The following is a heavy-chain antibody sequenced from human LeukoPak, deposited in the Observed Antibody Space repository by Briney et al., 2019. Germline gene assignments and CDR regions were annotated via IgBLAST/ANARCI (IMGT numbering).Heavy chain of an antibody. CDR3: AKNSLYDFWSGYLDY. CDR2: ISGSGGST. J-gene: IGHJ4*02. Sequence: PGGSLRLSCAASGFTFSSYAMSWVRQAPGKGLEWVSAISGSGGSTYYADSVKGRFTISRDNSKNTLYLQMNSLRAEDTAVYYCAKNSLYDFWSGYLDYWGQGTLVTVSS. V-gene: IGHV3-23*01. D-gene: IGHD3-3*01. CDR1: GFTFSSYA.